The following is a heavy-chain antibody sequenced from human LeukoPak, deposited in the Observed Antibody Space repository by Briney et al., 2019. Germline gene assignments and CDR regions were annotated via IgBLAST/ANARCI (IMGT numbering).Heavy chain of an antibody. CDR2: IYTSGST. V-gene: IGHV4-4*07. D-gene: IGHD3-10*01. J-gene: IGHJ3*02. Sequence: SETLSLTCTVSGGSISSYYWSWIRQPAGKGLEWIGHIYTSGSTNYNPSLKSRVTMSVDTSKNQFSLKLSSVTAADTAVYYCARDPNMVRGVRWAFDIWGQGTMVTVSS. CDR1: GGSISSYY. CDR3: ARDPNMVRGVRWAFDI.